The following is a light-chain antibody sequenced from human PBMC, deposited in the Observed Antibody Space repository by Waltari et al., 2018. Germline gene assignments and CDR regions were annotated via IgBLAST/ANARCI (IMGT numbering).Light chain of an antibody. CDR1: QNIGSD. V-gene: IGKV3-11*01. J-gene: IGKJ2*01. Sequence: VLTQSPATLSLSPGESATLSCRASQNIGSDLGWYQQRPGQAPRLLIYDVSNRATGIPPRFSGSGSGADFTLTISSLEPEDFADYYCLQRNSWPQTFGQGTKLEIK. CDR2: DVS. CDR3: LQRNSWPQT.